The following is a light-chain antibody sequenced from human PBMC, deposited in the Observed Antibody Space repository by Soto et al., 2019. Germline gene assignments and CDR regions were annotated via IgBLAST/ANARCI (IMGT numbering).Light chain of an antibody. CDR1: QSVSSSY. J-gene: IGKJ4*01. V-gene: IGKV3-20*01. CDR3: QQYGNSPLT. CDR2: GAS. Sequence: EIVLTQSPGTLSLSPGERATLSCRASQSVSSSYLAWYQQKPGQAPRLLISGASSRATGIPDRFSGSGSGTDFSLTISRLESEDFEVYYCQQYGNSPLTFGGGTKVDIK.